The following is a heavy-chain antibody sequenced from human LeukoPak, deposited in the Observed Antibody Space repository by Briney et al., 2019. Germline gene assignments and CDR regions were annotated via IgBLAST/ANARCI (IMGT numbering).Heavy chain of an antibody. J-gene: IGHJ4*02. D-gene: IGHD7-27*01. CDR2: TYYRSRWYN. Sequence: SQTLSLTCAISGDSVSSNSAAWNWMRQSPSRGLEWLGRTYYRSRWYNDYAVSVRSRLTINPDTSRNQFSLQLNSLTPEDTAVYYRARGWGFDFWGQGILVTVSS. V-gene: IGHV6-1*01. CDR1: GDSVSSNSAA. CDR3: ARGWGFDF.